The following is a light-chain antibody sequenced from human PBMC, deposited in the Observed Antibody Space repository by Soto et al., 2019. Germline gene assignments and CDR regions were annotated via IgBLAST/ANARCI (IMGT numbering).Light chain of an antibody. J-gene: IGKJ1*01. CDR1: QSFRSN. CDR3: QQYGSSPRT. V-gene: IGKV3-20*01. Sequence: EIVVTQSPATLSVSPGERATLSCMASQSFRSNLAWYQQKPGQAPRLLIYGASSRATGIPDRFSGSGSGTDFTLTISRLEPEDFAVYYCQQYGSSPRTFGQGTKVDI. CDR2: GAS.